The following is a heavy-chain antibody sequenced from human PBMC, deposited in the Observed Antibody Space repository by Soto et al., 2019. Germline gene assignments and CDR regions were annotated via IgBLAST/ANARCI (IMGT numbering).Heavy chain of an antibody. Sequence: GGSLRLSCAASGFTFSSYEMNWVRQAPGKGLEWVSYISSSGSTIYYADSVKGRFTISRDNAKNSLYLQMNSLRAEDTAVYYCARGFRKVGADPFDYWGQGTLVTVSS. D-gene: IGHD1-26*01. CDR1: GFTFSSYE. CDR2: ISSSGSTI. CDR3: ARGFRKVGADPFDY. V-gene: IGHV3-48*03. J-gene: IGHJ4*02.